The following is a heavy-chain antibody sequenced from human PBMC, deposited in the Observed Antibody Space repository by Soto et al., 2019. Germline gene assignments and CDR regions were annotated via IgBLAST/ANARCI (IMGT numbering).Heavy chain of an antibody. D-gene: IGHD3-16*01. V-gene: IGHV4-59*01. CDR1: GGSISSYY. CDR2: IYYSGST. CDR3: ARDSGGDGYNGPSGWFDP. Sequence: SETLSLTCTVSGGSISSYYWSWIRQPPGKGLEWIGYIYYSGSTNYNPSLKSRVTISVDTSKNQFSLKLSSVTAADTAVYYCARDSGGDGYNGPSGWFDPWGQGTLVTVSS. J-gene: IGHJ5*02.